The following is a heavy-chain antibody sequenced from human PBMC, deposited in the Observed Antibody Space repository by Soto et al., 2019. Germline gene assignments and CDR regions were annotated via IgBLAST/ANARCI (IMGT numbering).Heavy chain of an antibody. CDR2: ISWNSGSI. Sequence: GGSLRLSCAASGFTFDDYAMHWVRQAPGKGLEWVSGISWNSGSIGYADSVKGRFTISRDNAKNSLYLQMNSLRAEDTALYYCAKDSGYSSGPSDYWGQGP. D-gene: IGHD6-19*01. CDR1: GFTFDDYA. J-gene: IGHJ4*02. CDR3: AKDSGYSSGPSDY. V-gene: IGHV3-9*01.